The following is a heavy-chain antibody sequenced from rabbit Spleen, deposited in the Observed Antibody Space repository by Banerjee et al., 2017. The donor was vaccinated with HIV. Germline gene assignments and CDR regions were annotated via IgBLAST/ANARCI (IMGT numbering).Heavy chain of an antibody. D-gene: IGHD4-2*01. Sequence: KPGASLTLTCTASGFSFNSYYYICWVRQAPGKGLDLIGCIYAGDGSTDHSNWVNGRFTISKTSSTVDLHMTSLTVADTATYFCARDAAGREDFNLWGPGTLVTVS. CDR2: IYAGDGST. CDR1: GFSFNSYYY. CDR3: ARDAAGREDFNL. V-gene: IGHV1S40*01. J-gene: IGHJ4*01.